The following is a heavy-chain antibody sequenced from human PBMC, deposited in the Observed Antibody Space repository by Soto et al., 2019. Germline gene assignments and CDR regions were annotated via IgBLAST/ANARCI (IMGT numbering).Heavy chain of an antibody. CDR3: AGARYDFWSGYHYGMYV. CDR1: GYTFTSYG. V-gene: IGHV1-18*04. J-gene: IGHJ6*04. D-gene: IGHD3-3*01. Sequence: ASVKVSCKASGYTFTSYGISWVRQAPGQGLEWMGWISAYNGNTNYAQKLQGRVTMTTDTSTSTAYMELRSLRSDDTAVYYCAGARYDFWSGYHYGMYVWGKGTTVPVSS. CDR2: ISAYNGNT.